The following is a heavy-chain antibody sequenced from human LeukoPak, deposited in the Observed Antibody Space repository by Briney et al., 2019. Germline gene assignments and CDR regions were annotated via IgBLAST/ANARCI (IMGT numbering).Heavy chain of an antibody. CDR3: ARASGWFDP. D-gene: IGHD3-10*01. J-gene: IGHJ5*02. CDR1: GFTFSSYG. V-gene: IGHV3-30*03. CDR2: ISYDGSNK. Sequence: GRALRLSCAASGFTFSSYGMHWVRQAPGKGLEWVAVISYDGSNKYYADSVKGRFTISRDNSKNTLYLQMNSLRAEDTAVYYCARASGWFDPWGQGTLVTVSS.